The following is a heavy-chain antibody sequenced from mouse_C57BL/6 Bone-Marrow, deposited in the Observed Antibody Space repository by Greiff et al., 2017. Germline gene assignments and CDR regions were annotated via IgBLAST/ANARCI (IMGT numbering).Heavy chain of an antibody. J-gene: IGHJ3*01. V-gene: IGHV6-6*01. Sequence: EVKLQESGGGLVQPGGSMKLSCAASGFTFSDAWMDWVRQSPEKGLEWVAEIRNKANNHATYYAMSVKGRFTTSRDDSKSSVYLQVNSLRAEDTGMYYCTEGWLPWFAYWGQGTLVTVSA. CDR1: GFTFSDAW. D-gene: IGHD2-3*01. CDR2: IRNKANNHAT. CDR3: TEGWLPWFAY.